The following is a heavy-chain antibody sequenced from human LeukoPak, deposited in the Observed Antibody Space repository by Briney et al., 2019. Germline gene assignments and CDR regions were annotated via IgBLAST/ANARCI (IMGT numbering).Heavy chain of an antibody. D-gene: IGHD6-13*01. CDR1: GFTVSRNY. V-gene: IGHV3-53*01. CDR2: IYSGDNT. CDR3: VSLIAAADSNWFDP. Sequence: PGGSLRLSCAASGFTVSRNYMSWVRQAPGKGLEWVSVIYSGDNTYYADSLKGRFTISRDNSKNTLYLQMNSLRAEDTAVYYCVSLIAAADSNWFDPWGQGTLVTVSS. J-gene: IGHJ5*02.